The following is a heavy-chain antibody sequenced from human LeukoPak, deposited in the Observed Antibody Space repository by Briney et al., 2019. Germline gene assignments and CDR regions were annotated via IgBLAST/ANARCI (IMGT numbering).Heavy chain of an antibody. D-gene: IGHD2-8*01. J-gene: IGHJ4*02. CDR1: GFTFSSYW. Sequence: PGGSLRLSCAASGFTFSSYWMHWVRQAPGKGLVWVSRINSDGSSTSYADSVKGRFTISRGNAKNTLYLQMNTLRAEDTAVYYCTSLGEPDIVLMVYPEDYWGQGTLVTVSS. CDR2: INSDGSST. CDR3: TSLGEPDIVLMVYPEDY. V-gene: IGHV3-74*01.